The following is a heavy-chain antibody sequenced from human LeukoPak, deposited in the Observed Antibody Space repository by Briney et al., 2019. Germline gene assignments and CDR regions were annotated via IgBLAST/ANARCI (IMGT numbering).Heavy chain of an antibody. CDR3: ARGPLADWNDFLSPITGTIFDY. CDR1: GGSLTDYF. J-gene: IGHJ4*02. V-gene: IGHV4-34*01. CDR2: INHSGVT. D-gene: IGHD1-1*01. Sequence: KPSETLSLTCAIHGGSLTDYFWTWIRQPPGKGLEWIGEINHSGVTHYSPSVRGRVTMSIDTSKNQFSLKLSSVTAADTAVYYCARGPLADWNDFLSPITGTIFDYWGQGTLVTVSS.